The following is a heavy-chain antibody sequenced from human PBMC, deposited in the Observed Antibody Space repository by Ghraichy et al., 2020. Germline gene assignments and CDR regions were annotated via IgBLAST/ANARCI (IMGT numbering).Heavy chain of an antibody. D-gene: IGHD6-19*01. CDR1: GFTFSNAW. J-gene: IGHJ3*02. Sequence: GGSLRLSCAASGFTFSNAWMSWVRQAPGKGLEWVGRIKSKTDGGTTDYAAPVKGRFTISRDDSKNTLYLQMNSLKTEDTAVYYCTTEGSGWYPGAFDIWGQGTMVTVSS. V-gene: IGHV3-15*01. CDR2: IKSKTDGGTT. CDR3: TTEGSGWYPGAFDI.